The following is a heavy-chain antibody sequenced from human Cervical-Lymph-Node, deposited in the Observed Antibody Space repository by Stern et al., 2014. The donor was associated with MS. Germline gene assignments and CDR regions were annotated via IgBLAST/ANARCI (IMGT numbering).Heavy chain of an antibody. Sequence: EVRLVESGGGVVQPGGSLRLSCVASDLAFSTYWMNWVRQAPGQGLQWVANANQAGSEKYYVDSVKGRFTISRDNAKKSLYLQMNNLRSEDTAVYYCANGGTTWNWGQGTLVTVSS. J-gene: IGHJ4*02. D-gene: IGHD1-1*01. CDR3: ANGGTTWN. V-gene: IGHV3-7*03. CDR2: ANQAGSEK. CDR1: DLAFSTYW.